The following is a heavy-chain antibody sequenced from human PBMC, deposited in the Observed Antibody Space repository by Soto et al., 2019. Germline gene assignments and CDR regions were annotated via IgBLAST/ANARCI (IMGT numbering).Heavy chain of an antibody. CDR1: GFTFGDYA. D-gene: IGHD6-13*01. V-gene: IGHV3-49*03. CDR3: TRDRSAAANDYYYYYGMDV. Sequence: GGSLRLSCTASGFTFGDYAMSWFRQAPGKGLEWVGFIRSKAYGGTTEYAASVKGRFTISRDDSKSIAYLQMNSLKTEDTAVYYCTRDRSAAANDYYYYYGMDVWGQGTTVTVSS. J-gene: IGHJ6*02. CDR2: IRSKAYGGTT.